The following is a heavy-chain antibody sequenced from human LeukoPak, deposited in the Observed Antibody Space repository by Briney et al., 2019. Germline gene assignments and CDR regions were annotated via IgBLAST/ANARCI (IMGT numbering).Heavy chain of an antibody. V-gene: IGHV3-21*01. D-gene: IGHD6-6*01. CDR2: ISSSSSYI. CDR1: GFTFSSYS. J-gene: IGHJ4*02. CDR3: ARAGTHSTSAYYFDY. Sequence: GGSLRLSCAASGFTFSSYSMNWVRQAPGKGLEWVSSISSSSSYIYYADSVKGRFTISRDNAKSSLYLQMNSLRAEDTAVYYCARAGTHSTSAYYFDYWGQGTLVTVSS.